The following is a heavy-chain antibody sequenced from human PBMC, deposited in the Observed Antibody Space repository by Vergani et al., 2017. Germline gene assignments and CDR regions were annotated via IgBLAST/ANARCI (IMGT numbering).Heavy chain of an antibody. D-gene: IGHD6-13*01. J-gene: IGHJ5*02. CDR1: GFTFSSYG. CDR2: IWYDGSNK. V-gene: IGHV3-33*01. Sequence: QVQLVESGGGVVQPGRSLRLSCAASGFTFSSYGMHWVRQAPGKGLEWVAVIWYDGSNKYYAESVKGRFTISRDNSKNTLYLQMNSLRAEDTAVYYCARDSTLIIAAAGTGWFDAWGQGTLVTVSS. CDR3: ARDSTLIIAAAGTGWFDA.